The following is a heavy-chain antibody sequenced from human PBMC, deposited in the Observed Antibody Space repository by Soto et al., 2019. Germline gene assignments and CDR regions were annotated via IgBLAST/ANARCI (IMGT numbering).Heavy chain of an antibody. D-gene: IGHD4-4*01. V-gene: IGHV1-46*01. CDR3: ARGSNQPAFDY. J-gene: IGHJ4*02. CDR1: GYTFTSYY. CDR2: IHPSGGST. Sequence: AASVKVSCKASGYTFTSYYIHWLRQAPGQGLEWMGIIHPSGGSTSYAQQFQGRVTMTRDTSTSTVYMELSSLRSEDTAVYYCARGSNQPAFDYWGQGTLVTVSS.